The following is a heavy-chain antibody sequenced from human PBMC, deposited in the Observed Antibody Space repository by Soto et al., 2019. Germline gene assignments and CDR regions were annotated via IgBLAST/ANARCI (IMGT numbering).Heavy chain of an antibody. V-gene: IGHV4-34*01. D-gene: IGHD1-1*01. J-gene: IGHJ4*02. Sequence: QVQLQQWGAGLLKPSETLSLTCAVYGGSFSGYYWSWIRQPPGKGLEWIGEINHSGSTNYNPSLKSRVTISVDTSKNQFSLKLSSVTAADTAVYYCARGVETGTTSPFDYWGQGTLVTVSS. CDR3: ARGVETGTTSPFDY. CDR1: GGSFSGYY. CDR2: INHSGST.